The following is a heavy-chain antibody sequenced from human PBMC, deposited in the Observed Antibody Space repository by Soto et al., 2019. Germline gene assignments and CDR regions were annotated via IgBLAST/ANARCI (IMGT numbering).Heavy chain of an antibody. J-gene: IGHJ3*02. CDR2: IVVGSGNT. V-gene: IGHV1-58*02. Sequence: GASVKVSCKASGFTFTSSAMQWVRQARGQRLEWIGWIVVGSGNTNYAQKFQERVTITRDMSTSTAYMELSSLRSEDTAVYYCAAPTQYDSWAFDIWGQGTMVTVSS. CDR1: GFTFTSSA. CDR3: AAPTQYDSWAFDI. D-gene: IGHD3-16*01.